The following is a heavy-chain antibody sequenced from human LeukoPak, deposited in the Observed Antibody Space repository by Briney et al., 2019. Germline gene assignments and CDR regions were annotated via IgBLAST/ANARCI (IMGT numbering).Heavy chain of an antibody. CDR2: IHPEGNEK. J-gene: IGHJ4*02. D-gene: IGHD1-1*01. V-gene: IGHV3-7*04. CDR3: ARGDDFSGDH. CDR1: VFTFSNFW. Sequence: PGGSLRLSCATSVFTFSNFWMSWVRQAPGRGLEWVANIHPEGNEKYHVESVKGRFTISRDNARNLLFLQMNGLRVEDTAVYYCARGDDFSGDHWGQGTLVTVSS.